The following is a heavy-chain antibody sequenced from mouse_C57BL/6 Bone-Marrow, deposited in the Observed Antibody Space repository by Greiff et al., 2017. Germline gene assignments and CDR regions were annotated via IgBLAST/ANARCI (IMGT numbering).Heavy chain of an antibody. V-gene: IGHV1-50*01. J-gene: IGHJ1*03. CDR2: IDPSDSYT. Sequence: QVQLQQPGAELVKPGASVKLSCKASGYTFTSYWMQWVKQRPGQGLEWIGEIDPSDSYTNYNQKFKGKATLTVDTSSSTAYMQLSSLTSEDSAVYYGARRYYGSSYRYFDVWGTGTTVTVSS. D-gene: IGHD1-1*01. CDR3: ARRYYGSSYRYFDV. CDR1: GYTFTSYW.